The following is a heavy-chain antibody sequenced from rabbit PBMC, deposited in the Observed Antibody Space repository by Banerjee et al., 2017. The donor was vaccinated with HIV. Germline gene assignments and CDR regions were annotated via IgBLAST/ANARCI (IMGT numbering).Heavy chain of an antibody. J-gene: IGHJ6*01. V-gene: IGHV1S45*01. CDR2: IYPDSGST. CDR3: AREVVAHYYGMDL. D-gene: IGHD4-1*01. Sequence: QEQLEESGGDLVKPEGSLTLTCTASGIDFNNKYFMCWVRQAPGKGLEWIGCIYPDSGSTYYASWAKGRFTISKTSSTTVDLKVTSLTAADTATYFCAREVVAHYYGMDLWGPGTLVTVS. CDR1: GIDFNNKYF.